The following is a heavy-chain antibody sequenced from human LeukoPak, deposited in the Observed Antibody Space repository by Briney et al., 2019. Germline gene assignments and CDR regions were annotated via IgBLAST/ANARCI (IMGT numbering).Heavy chain of an antibody. D-gene: IGHD3-9*01. CDR1: GGSISSSSYY. Sequence: SETLSLTCTVSGGSISSSSYYWGWIRQPPGKGLEWIGSIYYSGSTYYNPSLKSRVTISVDTSKNQFSLRLSSVTAADTAVYYCARRNTYYDILTGPYFDYWGQGTLVTVSS. CDR3: ARRNTYYDILTGPYFDY. V-gene: IGHV4-39*01. J-gene: IGHJ4*02. CDR2: IYYSGST.